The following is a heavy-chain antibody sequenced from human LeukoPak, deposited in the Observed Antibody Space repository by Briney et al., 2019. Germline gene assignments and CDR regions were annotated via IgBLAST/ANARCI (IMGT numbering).Heavy chain of an antibody. CDR3: ARKTTESGYHVIWYFDY. CDR2: ISSSGSTI. D-gene: IGHD3-3*01. J-gene: IGHJ4*02. Sequence: GGSLRLSCAASGFTFSDYYMSWIRQAPGTGLEWVSYISSSGSTIYYADSVKGRFTISRDNAKNSLYLRMNSLRAEDTAIYYCARKTTESGYHVIWYFDYWGQGTLVTVSS. V-gene: IGHV3-11*01. CDR1: GFTFSDYY.